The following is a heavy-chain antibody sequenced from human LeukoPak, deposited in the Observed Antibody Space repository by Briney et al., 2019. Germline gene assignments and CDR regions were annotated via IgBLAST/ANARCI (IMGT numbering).Heavy chain of an antibody. J-gene: IGHJ4*02. CDR1: GFTFSSYV. D-gene: IGHD5-18*01. CDR3: ARDMNSVYSYGYDY. V-gene: IGHV3-53*01. CDR2: IHTSGDT. Sequence: PGGSLRLSCVTSGFTFSSYVMSWVRQAPGKGLEWVSAIHTSGDTCYADSVKGRFTISRDTSKNTLYLQINSLRVEDTAVYYCARDMNSVYSYGYDYWGRGTLVTVSS.